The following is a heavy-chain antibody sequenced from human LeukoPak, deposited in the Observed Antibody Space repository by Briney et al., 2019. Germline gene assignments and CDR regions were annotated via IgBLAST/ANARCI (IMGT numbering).Heavy chain of an antibody. V-gene: IGHV3-7*01. CDR2: VNPDERVK. CDR3: ARLPRSATHWDY. CDR1: GFIFSSHW. D-gene: IGHD1-26*01. Sequence: GGSLSLSCAASGFIFSSHWMRWVRQAPGKGLEGVASVNPDERVKRYVDSVKGRFTHSRDNGKNSLYLQMSSLRAEGTAFYYCARLPRSATHWDYWGQGTLITVSS. J-gene: IGHJ4*02.